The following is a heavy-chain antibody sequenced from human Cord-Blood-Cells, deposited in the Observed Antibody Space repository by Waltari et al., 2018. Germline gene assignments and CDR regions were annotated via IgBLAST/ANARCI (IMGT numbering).Heavy chain of an antibody. Sequence: QVQLQESGPGLVKPSQTLSLTCTVSGGSISSCGYYWSWIRQHPGKGLEWIGYIYYSGRTYYNPSLKSRVTISVDTSKNQFARKLCSVTAADTAVYYCARSSTVVTHYFDYWGQGTLVTVSS. CDR3: ARSSTVVTHYFDY. D-gene: IGHD4-17*01. V-gene: IGHV4-31*03. CDR2: IYYSGRT. CDR1: GGSISSCGYY. J-gene: IGHJ4*02.